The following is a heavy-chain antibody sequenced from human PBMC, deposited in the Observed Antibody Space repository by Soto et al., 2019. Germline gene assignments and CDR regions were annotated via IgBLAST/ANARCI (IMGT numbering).Heavy chain of an antibody. J-gene: IGHJ4*02. CDR3: ATIGYCSSTSCYGGEYYFDY. Sequence: ASVKVSCKASGYTFTGYYMHWVRQAPGQGLEWMGWINPNSGGTNYAQKFQGRVTMTRDTSISTAYMELSRLRSDDTAVYYCATIGYCSSTSCYGGEYYFDYWGQGTLVTVSS. D-gene: IGHD2-2*01. CDR1: GYTFTGYY. CDR2: INPNSGGT. V-gene: IGHV1-2*02.